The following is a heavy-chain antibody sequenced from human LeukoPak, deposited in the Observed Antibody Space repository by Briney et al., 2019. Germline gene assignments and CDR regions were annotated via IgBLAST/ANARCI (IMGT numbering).Heavy chain of an antibody. D-gene: IGHD2-21*02. V-gene: IGHV4-30-4*01. Sequence: SETLSLTCTVSGDSITRRDLYWSWIRQPPGKGLEWIGYIHYGGTTYYSPSLKSRVTISPDTSKNQFSLKLTSATAADTAVYYCAREGGGDSEWYFDLWGRGTLVTVSS. CDR3: AREGGGDSEWYFDL. CDR2: IHYGGTT. J-gene: IGHJ2*01. CDR1: GDSITRRDLY.